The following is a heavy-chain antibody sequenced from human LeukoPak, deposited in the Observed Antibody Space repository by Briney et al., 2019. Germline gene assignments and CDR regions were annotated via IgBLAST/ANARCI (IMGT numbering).Heavy chain of an antibody. V-gene: IGHV1-8*01. Sequence: ASVKVSCKASGYTFTSYDINWVRQATGQGLEWMGWMNPNSGNTAYAQKFQGRVTITRNTSISTAYMELSSLRSEDTAVYYCAREDYYDSGSSDYWGQGTLVTVSS. J-gene: IGHJ4*02. CDR3: AREDYYDSGSSDY. CDR1: GYTFTSYD. D-gene: IGHD3-22*01. CDR2: MNPNSGNT.